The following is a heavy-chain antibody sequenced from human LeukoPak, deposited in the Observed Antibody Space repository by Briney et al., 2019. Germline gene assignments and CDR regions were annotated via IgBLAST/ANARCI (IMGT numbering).Heavy chain of an antibody. D-gene: IGHD3-10*01. CDR3: AKEAYGSGSYYYGMDV. V-gene: IGHV3-11*01. CDR2: ISSSGSTI. CDR1: GFTFSDYY. J-gene: IGHJ6*02. Sequence: TGGSLRLSCAASGFTFSDYYMSWIRQAPGKGLEWVSYISSSGSTIYYADSVKGRFTISRDNAKNTLYLQMNSLRAEDTAVYYCAKEAYGSGSYYYGMDVWGQGTTVTVSS.